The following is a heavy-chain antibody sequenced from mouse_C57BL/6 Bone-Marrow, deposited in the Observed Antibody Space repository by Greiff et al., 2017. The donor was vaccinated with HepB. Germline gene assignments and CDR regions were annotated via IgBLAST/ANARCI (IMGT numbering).Heavy chain of an antibody. J-gene: IGHJ4*01. D-gene: IGHD1-1*01. V-gene: IGHV5-17*01. CDR3: ARPYYYYGFYAMDY. Sequence: EVKLVESGGGLVKPGGSLKLSCAASGFTFSDYGMHWVRQAPEKGLEWVAYISSGSSTIYYADTVKGRFTISRDNAKNTLFLQMTSLRSEDTAMYYCARPYYYYGFYAMDYWGQGTSVTVSS. CDR2: ISSGSSTI. CDR1: GFTFSDYG.